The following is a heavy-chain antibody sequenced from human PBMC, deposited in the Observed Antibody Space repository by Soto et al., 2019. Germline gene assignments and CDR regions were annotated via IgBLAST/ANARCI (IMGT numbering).Heavy chain of an antibody. CDR2: IYYIGST. D-gene: IGHD2-2*01. CDR1: GRSVSSGSYY. J-gene: IGHJ6*02. Sequence: SATPALTCPLSGRSVSSGSYYSRWLRQPPGKGLEWIGYIYYIGSTNYNPSLKSRVTISVDTSKNQFSLKLSSVTAADTAVYYCARGAACSSTSCYDEDYYYYGMDVWGQGTTVTVSS. CDR3: ARGAACSSTSCYDEDYYYYGMDV. V-gene: IGHV4-61*01.